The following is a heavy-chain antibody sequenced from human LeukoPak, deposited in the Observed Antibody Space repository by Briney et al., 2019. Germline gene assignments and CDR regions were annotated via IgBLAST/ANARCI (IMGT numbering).Heavy chain of an antibody. CDR2: INSGSSIT. Sequence: PGGSLRLSYTASGFSFNTYIMNWVRQAPGKGLEWISYINSGSSITQYADSVTGRFTISRDNARNSLYLQMNSLRAEDTAVYFCARSRYDSYGYFFCDYWGQGTLVTVSS. V-gene: IGHV3-48*01. D-gene: IGHD5-18*01. CDR1: GFSFNTYI. CDR3: ARSRYDSYGYFFCDY. J-gene: IGHJ4*02.